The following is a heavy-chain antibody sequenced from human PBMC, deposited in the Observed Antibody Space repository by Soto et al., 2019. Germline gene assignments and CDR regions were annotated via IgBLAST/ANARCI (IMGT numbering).Heavy chain of an antibody. V-gene: IGHV3-21*01. CDR3: AREDSIIIPAVSDF. CDR2: ISKSDYT. D-gene: IGHD2-2*01. J-gene: IGHJ4*02. CDR1: GFAFTNYG. Sequence: GGSLRPSCTVSGFAFTNYGINWVRQAPGKGLEWVASISKSDYTYYSESVKGRFTISRDNSKNSVSLQMYTLRVEDTAVYYCAREDSIIIPAVSDFWGQGTLVTVSS.